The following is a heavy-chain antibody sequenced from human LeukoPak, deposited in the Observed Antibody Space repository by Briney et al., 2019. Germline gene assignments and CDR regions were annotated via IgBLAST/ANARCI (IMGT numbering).Heavy chain of an antibody. V-gene: IGHV3-53*01. J-gene: IGHJ4*02. CDR1: GFTVSSNH. Sequence: GASLRLSCAASGFTVSSNHMSWVRPAPGNVLEWVSVIYSGGSTYYADSVKGRFTISRDNSKNTLYLQMNSLRAEDTAVYYCARDRIHYFDYWGQGTLVTVSS. CDR2: IYSGGST. CDR3: ARDRIHYFDY. D-gene: IGHD5-18*01.